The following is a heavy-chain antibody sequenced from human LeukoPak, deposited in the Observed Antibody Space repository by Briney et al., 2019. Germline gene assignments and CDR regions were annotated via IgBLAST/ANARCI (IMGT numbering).Heavy chain of an antibody. V-gene: IGHV5-51*01. J-gene: IGHJ4*02. CDR3: ASRPVITTVIRWAFY. CDR2: IHPANSDT. D-gene: IGHD4-17*01. Sequence: GESLKISCQGSGYNFNTHWVAWVRQMPGKGLEWMGIIHPANSDTRYSPPFQGQVTISADRSINTAYLQWSSLKASDTAMYYCASRPVITTVIRWAFYWGQGTQVTVSS. CDR1: GYNFNTHW.